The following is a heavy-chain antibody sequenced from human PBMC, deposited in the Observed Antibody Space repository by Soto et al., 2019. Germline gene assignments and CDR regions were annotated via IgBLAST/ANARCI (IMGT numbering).Heavy chain of an antibody. J-gene: IGHJ4*02. CDR2: MNPDSGDT. D-gene: IGHD2-15*01. Sequence: QVQLVQSGAEVKNPGASVKVSCEASGYPFSAFDINWVRQAGGQGLEWMGSMNPDSGDTAFAQRFQDRITMTRSTSISTAYMVLSRLTSDDTALYFCLRRPGGVATPGDDYWGQGTLLTVSS. CDR3: LRRPGGVATPGDDY. CDR1: GYPFSAFD. V-gene: IGHV1-8*01.